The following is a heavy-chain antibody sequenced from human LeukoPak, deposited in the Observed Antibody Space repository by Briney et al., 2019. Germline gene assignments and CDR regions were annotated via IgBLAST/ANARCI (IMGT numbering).Heavy chain of an antibody. Sequence: GGSLRLSCAASGFTFSGSAKHWVRQASGKGQERVGRIRSKANSYATAYAASVKGRFTISRDDSKNTAYLQMNSLKTEDTAVYYCTRGTTVTTSNWFDPWGQGTLVTVSS. CDR1: GFTFSGSA. CDR3: TRGTTVTTSNWFDP. CDR2: IRSKANSYAT. D-gene: IGHD4-17*01. J-gene: IGHJ5*02. V-gene: IGHV3-73*01.